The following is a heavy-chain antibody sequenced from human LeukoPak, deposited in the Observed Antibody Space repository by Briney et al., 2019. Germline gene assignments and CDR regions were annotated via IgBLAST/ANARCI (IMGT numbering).Heavy chain of an antibody. CDR1: GFTFSSYS. J-gene: IGHJ4*02. Sequence: GGSLRLSCAASGFTFSSYSMNWVRQAPGKGLEWVSVIYSGGSTYYADSVKGRFTISRDNSKNTLYLQMNSLRAEDTAVYYCAKGDDSNGYSPLDYWGQGTLVTVSS. D-gene: IGHD3-22*01. CDR2: IYSGGST. V-gene: IGHV3-53*01. CDR3: AKGDDSNGYSPLDY.